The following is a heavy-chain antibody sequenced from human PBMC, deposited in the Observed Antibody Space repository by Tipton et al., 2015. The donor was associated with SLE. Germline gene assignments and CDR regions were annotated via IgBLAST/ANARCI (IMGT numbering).Heavy chain of an antibody. Sequence: TLSLTCTVSGGSISSYYWSWIRQPPGKGLEWIGYIYYSGSTDYNRSLKSRVTISVDTSKSQFSLKLRSVTAADTAVYYCARHVGYYDSSAYLEAFDIWGQGTMVTVSS. D-gene: IGHD3-22*01. J-gene: IGHJ3*02. CDR3: ARHVGYYDSSAYLEAFDI. CDR2: IYYSGST. V-gene: IGHV4-59*08. CDR1: GGSISSYY.